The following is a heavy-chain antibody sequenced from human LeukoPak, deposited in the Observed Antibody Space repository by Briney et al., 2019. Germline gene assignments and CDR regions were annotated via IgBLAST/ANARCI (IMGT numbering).Heavy chain of an antibody. CDR3: AKDSPPGYSSGWYWFDP. CDR2: ISGSGGST. V-gene: IGHV3-23*01. CDR1: GFTFSSYA. Sequence: GGSLRLSCAVSGFTFSSYAMSWVRQAPGKGLEWVSAISGSGGSTYYADSVKGRFTISRDNSKNTLYLQMNSLRAEDTAVYYCAKDSPPGYSSGWYWFDPWGQGTLVTVSS. J-gene: IGHJ5*02. D-gene: IGHD6-19*01.